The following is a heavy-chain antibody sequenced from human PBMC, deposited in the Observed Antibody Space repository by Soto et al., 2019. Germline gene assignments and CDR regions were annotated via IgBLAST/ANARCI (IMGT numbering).Heavy chain of an antibody. D-gene: IGHD3-3*01. Sequence: ASVKVSCKASGYTFTGYYMHWVRQAPGQGLEWMGWINPNSGGTNYAQKFQGWVTMTRDTSISTAYMELSRLRSDDTAVYYCARGGIVEPADLLRFRYFDYWGQGTLVTVSS. CDR3: ARGGIVEPADLLRFRYFDY. J-gene: IGHJ4*02. CDR2: INPNSGGT. CDR1: GYTFTGYY. V-gene: IGHV1-2*04.